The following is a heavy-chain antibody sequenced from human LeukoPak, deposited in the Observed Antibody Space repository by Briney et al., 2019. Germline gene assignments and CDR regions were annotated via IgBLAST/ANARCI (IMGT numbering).Heavy chain of an antibody. D-gene: IGHD3-3*01. J-gene: IGHJ4*02. V-gene: IGHV1-46*01. CDR2: INPSGGST. Sequence: GASVKVSCKASGGTFSSYAIRWVRQAPGQGLEWMGIINPSGGSTSYAQKFQGRVTMTRDTSTSTVYMELSSLRSEDTAVYYCASLEYYDLEWGQGTLVTVSS. CDR1: GGTFSSYA. CDR3: ASLEYYDLE.